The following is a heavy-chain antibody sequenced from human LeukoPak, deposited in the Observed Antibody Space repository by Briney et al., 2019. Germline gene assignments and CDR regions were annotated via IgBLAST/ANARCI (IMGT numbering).Heavy chain of an antibody. CDR3: AKIGRDSSGYKMDV. CDR1: GFTFSSYA. D-gene: IGHD3-22*01. Sequence: GGSLRLSCAASGFTFSSYAMSWVRQAPGKGLEWVSAISGSGGSTYYADSVKGRFTISRDNSKNTLYLQMNSLRAEDTAVYYCAKIGRDSSGYKMDVWGQGTTVTVSS. CDR2: ISGSGGST. V-gene: IGHV3-23*01. J-gene: IGHJ6*02.